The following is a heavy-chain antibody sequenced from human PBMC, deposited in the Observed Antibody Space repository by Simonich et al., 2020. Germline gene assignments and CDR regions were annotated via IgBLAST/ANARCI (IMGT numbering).Heavy chain of an antibody. V-gene: IGHV1-2*06. J-gene: IGHJ6*02. D-gene: IGHD3-10*01. CDR3: ARVPGIYYYYGMDV. CDR1: GYTFTGYY. CDR2: INPNSGGT. Sequence: QVQLVQSGAEVKKPGASVKVSCKASGYTFTGYYMHWVRQAPGQGLEWRGRINPNSGGTNYAQKFQGRVTMTRDTSISTAYMELSRLRSDDTAVYYCARVPGIYYYYGMDVWGQGTTVTVSS.